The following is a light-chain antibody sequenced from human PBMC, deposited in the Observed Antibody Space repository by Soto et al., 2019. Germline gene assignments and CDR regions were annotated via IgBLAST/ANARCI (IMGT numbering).Light chain of an antibody. CDR3: HQYNYWPT. J-gene: IGKJ1*01. Sequence: EIVMTQSPDIFSVSPGERATLSCRASQSVSSNLACYQQKPGQSPRLLIYGASTRATGIPVRFSGSGSGTEFTLTISSLQSEDFTVYYCHQYNYWPTFGQGTKVDIK. V-gene: IGKV3-15*01. CDR1: QSVSSN. CDR2: GAS.